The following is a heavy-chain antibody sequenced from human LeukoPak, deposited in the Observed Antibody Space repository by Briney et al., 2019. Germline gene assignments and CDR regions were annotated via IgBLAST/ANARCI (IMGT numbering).Heavy chain of an antibody. CDR3: ARDNWNDDGGYYYYYYMDV. Sequence: GGSLRLSCAASGFTVSSNYMTWVRQAPGKGLEWVSVIYSSGATFYAESVKGRFTVSRDNSKNTLYLQMNSLRAEDTAVYYCARDNWNDDGGYYYYYYMDVWGKGTTVTVS. D-gene: IGHD1-20*01. V-gene: IGHV3-53*01. CDR1: GFTVSSNY. J-gene: IGHJ6*03. CDR2: IYSSGAT.